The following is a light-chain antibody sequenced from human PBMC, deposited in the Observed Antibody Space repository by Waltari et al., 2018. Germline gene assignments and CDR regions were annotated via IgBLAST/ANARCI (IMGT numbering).Light chain of an antibody. V-gene: IGKV4-1*01. CDR3: QQYSSSPIT. CDR2: WAS. J-gene: IGKJ5*01. CDR1: QSLFFGASGKNY. Sequence: DIVLTQSPDSLAVSLGERATIDCWSSQSLFFGASGKNYLAWYQQKPGQPPKVLIYWASTREAGVHERISGSGSGAHFTLTVDSLQAEDVAVYYCQQYSSSPITFGQGTRLEI.